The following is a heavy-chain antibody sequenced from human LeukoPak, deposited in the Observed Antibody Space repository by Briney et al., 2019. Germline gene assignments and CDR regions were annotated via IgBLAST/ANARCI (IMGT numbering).Heavy chain of an antibody. D-gene: IGHD5-24*01. CDR3: AKEMRWLQTKNWFDP. J-gene: IGHJ5*02. Sequence: GRSLRLSCAASGFTFSSYGMHWVRQAPGKGLEWVAVISYDGSNKYYADSVKGRFTISRDNSKNTLYLQMNSLRAEDTAAYYCAKEMRWLQTKNWFDPWGQGTLVTVSS. V-gene: IGHV3-30*18. CDR2: ISYDGSNK. CDR1: GFTFSSYG.